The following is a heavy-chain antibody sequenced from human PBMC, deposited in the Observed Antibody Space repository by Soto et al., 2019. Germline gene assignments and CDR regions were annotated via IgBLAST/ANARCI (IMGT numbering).Heavy chain of an antibody. CDR2: IRSKANSYAT. Sequence: PGGSLRLSCAASGFTFSGSAMHWVRQASGKGLEWVGRIRSKANSYATAYAASVKGRFTISRDDSKNTAYLQMNSLKTEDTAVYYCTIAAAGPYYYYGMDVWGQGTTVTVSS. D-gene: IGHD6-13*01. V-gene: IGHV3-73*01. CDR1: GFTFSGSA. CDR3: TIAAAGPYYYYGMDV. J-gene: IGHJ6*02.